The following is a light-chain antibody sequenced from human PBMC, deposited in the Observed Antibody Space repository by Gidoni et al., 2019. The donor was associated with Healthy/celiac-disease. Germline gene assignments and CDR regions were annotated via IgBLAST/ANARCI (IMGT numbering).Light chain of an antibody. Sequence: IKKTQPPSSVCASVGDRVTITCRASQGISSWFAWYQQKPGKAPKLLIYAASSLQSGVPSRFSGSGSGTDFTLTISSLQPEDFATYYCQQANSFPRTFGRGTKVEIK. J-gene: IGKJ1*01. CDR2: AAS. V-gene: IGKV1-12*01. CDR1: QGISSW. CDR3: QQANSFPRT.